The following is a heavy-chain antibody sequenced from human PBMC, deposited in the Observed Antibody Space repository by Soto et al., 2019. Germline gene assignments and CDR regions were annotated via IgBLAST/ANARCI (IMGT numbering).Heavy chain of an antibody. V-gene: IGHV1-8*01. CDR3: ASLTRYCSSTSCYMRKRYYYYGIDF. CDR2: MNPNSGNT. Sequence: ASVKVSCKASGYTFTRYDINWLRQPTGQGLEWMGWMNPNSGNTGHAQKLQGRVTMTRNTSISTADMELSSLRSEDTAVYYCASLTRYCSSTSCYMRKRYYYYGIDFWGQGTMVTDSS. J-gene: IGHJ6*02. D-gene: IGHD2-2*02. CDR1: GYTFTRYD.